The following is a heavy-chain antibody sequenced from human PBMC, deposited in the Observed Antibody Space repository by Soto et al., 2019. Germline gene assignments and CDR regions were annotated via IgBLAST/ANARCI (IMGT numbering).Heavy chain of an antibody. J-gene: IGHJ6*02. CDR1: GFTFSDYY. Sequence: QVQLVESGGGLVKPGGSLRLSCAASGFTFSDYYMSWIRQAPGKGLEWVSYISNSGSTTYYADSVKGRFAISRDNAENSLYLQIYSLRAEDTAVYYCARDRRYGSGHYYGLDVWGQGTTVTVSS. CDR2: ISNSGSTT. D-gene: IGHD5-18*01. CDR3: ARDRRYGSGHYYGLDV. V-gene: IGHV3-11*01.